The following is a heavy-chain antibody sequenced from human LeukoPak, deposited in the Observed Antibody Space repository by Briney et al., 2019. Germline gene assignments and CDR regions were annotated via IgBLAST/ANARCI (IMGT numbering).Heavy chain of an antibody. V-gene: IGHV3-53*01. CDR3: ARRSPYYDFWSGYYLDY. CDR2: IYSGGST. CDR1: GFTVSSNY. D-gene: IGHD3-3*01. J-gene: IGHJ4*02. Sequence: GGSLRLSCAASGFTVSSNYMSWVRQAPGKGLEWVSVIYSGGSTYYADSVKGRFTISRDNSKNTLYLQMNSLRAEDTAVYYCARRSPYYDFWSGYYLDYWGQGTLVTVSS.